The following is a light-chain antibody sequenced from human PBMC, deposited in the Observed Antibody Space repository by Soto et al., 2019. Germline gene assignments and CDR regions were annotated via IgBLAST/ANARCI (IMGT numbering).Light chain of an antibody. CDR1: QSVSSN. CDR2: GAS. J-gene: IGKJ1*01. V-gene: IGKV3-15*01. CDR3: QQYNKWPPWT. Sequence: EIVMTQSPSTLSVSPGERATLSCRASQSVSSNLAWYQQKPGQAPRLLIYGASTRATGIPARFSGGGSGTEVTITISSLQPDDFAVYYYQQYNKWPPWTFGQGTKVEIK.